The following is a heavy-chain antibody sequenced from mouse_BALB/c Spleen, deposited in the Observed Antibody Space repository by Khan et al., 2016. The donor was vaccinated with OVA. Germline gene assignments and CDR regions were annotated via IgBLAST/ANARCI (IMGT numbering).Heavy chain of an antibody. J-gene: IGHJ2*01. D-gene: IGHD1-1*01. V-gene: IGHV1-81*01. CDR2: IYPGSGHT. Sequence: QVQLQQSGPELVKPGASVRMSCKASGYKFTDYVISWVKQRTGQGLEWIGEIYPGSGHTYYNEKFKGKATLTADKSSNTANMQLSSLTSEDSAVYFYAKGITTVVATSYYFDYWGQGTTLTVSS. CDR3: AKGITTVVATSYYFDY. CDR1: GYKFTDYV.